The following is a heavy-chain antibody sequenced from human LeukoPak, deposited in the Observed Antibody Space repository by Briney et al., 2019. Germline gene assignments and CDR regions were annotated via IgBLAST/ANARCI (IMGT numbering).Heavy chain of an antibody. CDR1: GFTFSSYW. V-gene: IGHV3-7*01. D-gene: IGHD3-10*01. CDR3: ARGGRLLWFGELFWFED. J-gene: IGHJ4*02. Sequence: PGGSLRLSCAASGFTFSSYWMSWVRQTPGKGLEWVANIKQDGSEKYYVDSVKGRFTISRDNAKNSLYLQMNSLRAEDTAVYYCARGGRLLWFGELFWFEDWGQGTLVTVSS. CDR2: IKQDGSEK.